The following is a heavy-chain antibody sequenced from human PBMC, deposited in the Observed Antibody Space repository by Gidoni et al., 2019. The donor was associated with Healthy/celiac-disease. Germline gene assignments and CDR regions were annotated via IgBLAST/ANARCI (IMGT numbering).Heavy chain of an antibody. CDR3: ARHGIAAAGTGYYYGMDV. D-gene: IGHD6-13*01. J-gene: IGHJ6*02. CDR1: GYSFTSYW. CDR2: IYPGDSDT. V-gene: IGHV5-51*01. Sequence: EVQLVQSGAEVKKPGDSLKISWKGSGYSFTSYWSGWVRQMPGKGLEWMWIIYPGDSDTRYSPSFQGQVTISADKSISTAYLQWSSLKASDTAMYYCARHGIAAAGTGYYYGMDVWGQGTTVTVSS.